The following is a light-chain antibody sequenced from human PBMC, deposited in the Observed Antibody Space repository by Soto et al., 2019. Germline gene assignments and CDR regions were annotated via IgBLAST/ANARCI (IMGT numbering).Light chain of an antibody. CDR3: QHRTSWPPT. CDR1: QSVDTS. CDR2: DAS. Sequence: EIVLTQSPATLSLSPGERATLSCRASQSVDTSLAWYQQKPGQAPRLLIYDASNRATGIPARFSGSGSGTDFTLTISSLAPEDFEVYYCQHRTSWPPTFGPGTKVDIK. V-gene: IGKV3-11*01. J-gene: IGKJ3*01.